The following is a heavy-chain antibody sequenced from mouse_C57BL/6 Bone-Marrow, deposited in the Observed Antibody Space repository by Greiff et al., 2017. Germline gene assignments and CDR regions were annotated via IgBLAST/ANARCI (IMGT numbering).Heavy chain of an antibody. J-gene: IGHJ2*01. V-gene: IGHV1-55*01. Sequence: QVQLQQPGAELVKPGASVKMSCKASGYTFTSYWITWVKQRPGQGLAWIGDFYPGGGSTHYNEKFKSKATLTVDTSSSTAYMQPSRLTAEDSAVYYCARGGGFDYWGQGTTLTVSS. CDR3: ARGGGFDY. CDR1: GYTFTSYW. D-gene: IGHD1-1*02. CDR2: FYPGGGST.